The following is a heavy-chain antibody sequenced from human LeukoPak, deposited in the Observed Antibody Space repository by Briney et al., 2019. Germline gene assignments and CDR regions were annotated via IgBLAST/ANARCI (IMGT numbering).Heavy chain of an antibody. CDR3: ARPESYGSGPYYFDY. J-gene: IGHJ4*02. CDR1: GGSFSGYY. V-gene: IGHV4-34*01. CDR2: INHSGST. Sequence: SETLSLTCAVYGGSFSGYYWSWIRQPPGKGLEWIGEINHSGSTNYNPSLKGRVTISVDTSKNQFSLKLSSVTAADTAVYYCARPESYGSGPYYFDYWGQGTLVTVSS. D-gene: IGHD3-10*01.